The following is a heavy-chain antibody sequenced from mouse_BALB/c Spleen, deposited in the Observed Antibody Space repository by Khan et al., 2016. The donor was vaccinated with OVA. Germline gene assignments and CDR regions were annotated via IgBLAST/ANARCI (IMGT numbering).Heavy chain of an antibody. CDR3: ARWSGYGIFFAY. CDR1: GYIFTSYW. CDR2: IYPGTGST. J-gene: IGHJ3*01. Sequence: QMQLEESGGDLVRPGASVKLSCKTSGYIFTSYWIHWVKQRSGQGLEWIARIYPGTGSTYYNEKFKGKATLTADNSSSTAYMQFSSLKSEDSSGYLCARWSGYGIFFAYWGQGTLVTVSA. D-gene: IGHD2-1*01. V-gene: IGHV1-76*01.